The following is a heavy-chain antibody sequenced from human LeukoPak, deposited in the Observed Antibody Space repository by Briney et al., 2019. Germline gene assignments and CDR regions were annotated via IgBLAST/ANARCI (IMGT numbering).Heavy chain of an antibody. V-gene: IGHV4-61*02. Sequence: SETLSLTCTVSGGSISSDGFSHYWSWIRQPAGRGLEWIGRIYTSGSTNYSPSLKSRVTISVDTSKNQFSLRLNSVTAADTAVYYCARDGNQLLYRPTNWSDPWGQGTLVTVSS. D-gene: IGHD2-2*01. J-gene: IGHJ5*02. CDR3: ARDGNQLLYRPTNWSDP. CDR2: IYTSGST. CDR1: GGSISSDGFSHY.